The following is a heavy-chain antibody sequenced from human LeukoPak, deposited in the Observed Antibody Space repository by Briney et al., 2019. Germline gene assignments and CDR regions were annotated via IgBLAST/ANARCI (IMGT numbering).Heavy chain of an antibody. D-gene: IGHD1-26*01. CDR1: GYTFTSYY. J-gene: IGHJ6*02. Sequence: ASVKVSCKASGYTFTSYYMHWVRQAPGQGLEWMGIINASGGSTNYAQKFQGRVTITADESTSTAYMELSSLRSEDTAVYYCARGGGMDVWGQGTTVTVSS. CDR2: INASGGST. V-gene: IGHV1-46*01. CDR3: ARGGGMDV.